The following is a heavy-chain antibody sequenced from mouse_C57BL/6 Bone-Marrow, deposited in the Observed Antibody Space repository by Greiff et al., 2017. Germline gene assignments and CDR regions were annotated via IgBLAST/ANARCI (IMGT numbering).Heavy chain of an antibody. CDR3: ARDKDDYSMDY. Sequence: EVKLMESGGGLVQSGRSLRLSCATSGFTFSDFYMEWVRQAPGKGLEWIAASRNKANDYTTEYSASVKGRFIVSRDTSQSILYLQMNALRAEDTASYYCARDKDDYSMDYWGQGTSVTVSS. V-gene: IGHV7-1*01. J-gene: IGHJ4*01. CDR2: SRNKANDYTT. CDR1: GFTFSDFY. D-gene: IGHD2-4*01.